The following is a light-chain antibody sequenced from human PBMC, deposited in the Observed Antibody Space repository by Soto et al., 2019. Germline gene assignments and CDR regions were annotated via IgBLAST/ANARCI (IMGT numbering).Light chain of an antibody. CDR1: QSISTY. Sequence: EIVLTQSPATLSLSPGERAILSCRASQSISTYLAGYQQKPGQTPRLLVYDTSNRATCVPARFRGSGSGRDFPLTISSLETEDFAIYYCQQRSDWPLTFGGRTKVEIK. CDR3: QQRSDWPLT. CDR2: DTS. V-gene: IGKV3-11*02. J-gene: IGKJ4*01.